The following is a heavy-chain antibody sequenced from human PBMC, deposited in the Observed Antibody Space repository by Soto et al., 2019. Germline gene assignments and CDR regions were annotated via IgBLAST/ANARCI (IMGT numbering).Heavy chain of an antibody. Sequence: SETLSLTCTVSGDSMATGGHYYNWIRQVPGKGLEWIGYVYYSGATHYTPSLRARATISRDTSKNQFSLRLISVTAADTALYYCARDKDLQPTVWGFWGQGVQVTVS. J-gene: IGHJ4*02. CDR1: GDSMATGGHY. V-gene: IGHV4-31*03. CDR3: ARDKDLQPTVWGF. D-gene: IGHD3-16*01. CDR2: VYYSGAT.